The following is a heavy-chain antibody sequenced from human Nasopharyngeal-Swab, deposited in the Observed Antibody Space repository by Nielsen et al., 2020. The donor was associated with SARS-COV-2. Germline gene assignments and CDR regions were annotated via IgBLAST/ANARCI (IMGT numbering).Heavy chain of an antibody. D-gene: IGHD6-19*01. V-gene: IGHV4-39*01. CDR1: GGSISSSSYY. CDR3: ASLEGITVAGTLIDY. Sequence: SETLSLTCTVSGGSISSSSYYWGWICQPPGKGLEWIGSIYYSGSTYYNPSLKSRVTISVDTSKNQFSLKLSSVTAADTAVYYCASLEGITVAGTLIDYWGQGTLVTVSS. CDR2: IYYSGST. J-gene: IGHJ4*02.